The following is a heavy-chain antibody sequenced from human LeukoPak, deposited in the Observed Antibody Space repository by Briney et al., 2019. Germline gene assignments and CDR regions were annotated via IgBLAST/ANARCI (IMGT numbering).Heavy chain of an antibody. J-gene: IGHJ4*02. CDR1: GYTFTSSA. CDR3: ATDLKKGDSGCFDY. V-gene: IGHV7-4-1*02. D-gene: IGHD6-19*01. Sequence: ASVKVSCKASGYTFTSSALNWVRPAPGQRLEWMGWINTNTGNPTYAQGFTGRFVFSLDTSVSTAYLHISSLKAEDTAVYYCATDLKKGDSGCFDYWGQGTLVTVSS. CDR2: INTNTGNP.